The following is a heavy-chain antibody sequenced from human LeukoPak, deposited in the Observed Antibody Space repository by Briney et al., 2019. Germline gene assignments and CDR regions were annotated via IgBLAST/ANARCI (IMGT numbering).Heavy chain of an antibody. V-gene: IGHV3-23*01. CDR2: ISGSGGST. Sequence: GGSLRLSCAASGFTFNNFAMTWVRQVPGKGLEWVSSISGSGGSTYYADSVKGRFTISRDNSKNTQYLQMNSLRAEDTALYYCATVVGATDQRIDYWGQGTLVTVSS. CDR3: ATVVGATDQRIDY. J-gene: IGHJ4*02. D-gene: IGHD1-26*01. CDR1: GFTFNNFA.